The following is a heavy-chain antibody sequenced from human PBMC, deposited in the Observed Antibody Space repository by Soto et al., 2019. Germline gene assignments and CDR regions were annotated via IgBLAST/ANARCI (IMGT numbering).Heavy chain of an antibody. V-gene: IGHV1-3*01. D-gene: IGHD3-16*01. CDR1: GYTFTSYA. Sequence: QVQLVQSGAEVKKPGASVKVSCKASGYTFTSYAMHWVRQAPGQRLEWMGWINAGNGNTKYSQKLQGIVTITRDTSASTAYIELSRLRSEDTAVYYWARDLEGEQNYDYVSGSYLAQYGMDVWGQGTTVTVSS. J-gene: IGHJ6*02. CDR2: INAGNGNT. CDR3: ARDLEGEQNYDYVSGSYLAQYGMDV.